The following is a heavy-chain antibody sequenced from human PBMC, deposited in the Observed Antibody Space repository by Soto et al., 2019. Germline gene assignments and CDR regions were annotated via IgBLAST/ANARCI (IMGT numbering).Heavy chain of an antibody. Sequence: GGSLRLSCAASGVTFSSYSMNWVRQAPGKGLEWVSYISSSSSTIYYADSVKGRFTISRDNAKNSLSLQMNSLRAEDTAVYYCARDNEVYDYIWGSKRSLKYYFDSWRHGPPVTVSP. CDR3: ARDNEVYDYIWGSKRSLKYYFDS. CDR2: ISSSSSTI. J-gene: IGHJ4*01. D-gene: IGHD3-16*02. V-gene: IGHV3-48*01. CDR1: GVTFSSYS.